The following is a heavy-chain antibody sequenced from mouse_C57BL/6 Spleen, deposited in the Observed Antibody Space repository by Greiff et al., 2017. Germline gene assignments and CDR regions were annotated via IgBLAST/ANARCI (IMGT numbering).Heavy chain of an antibody. Sequence: PGASVKLSCSASVYTFTSYWMLWVKQRPGQGLEWIGMIHPNSGSTNYNEKFKCKATLTVDNSSSTAYMQLSSLTSEDSAGYYCARGDDPAWFAYWGKGTRVTVSA. CDR1: VYTFTSYW. J-gene: IGHJ3*01. CDR2: IHPNSGST. V-gene: IGHV1-64*01. CDR3: ARGDDPAWFAY. D-gene: IGHD2-3*01.